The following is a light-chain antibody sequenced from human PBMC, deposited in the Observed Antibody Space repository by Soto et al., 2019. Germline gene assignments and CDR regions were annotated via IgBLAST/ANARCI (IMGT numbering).Light chain of an antibody. CDR2: EVY. Sequence: QCALTQPPSASGSPGQSVTISCTGTSSDVGGYNYVSWYQHHPDKAPKLIIYEVYKRPSGVPDRFSGSKSGNTASLTVSGLQAEDEAEYYCSSYAASDSFVVFGGGTKPTVL. CDR1: SSDVGGYNY. J-gene: IGLJ2*01. V-gene: IGLV2-8*01. CDR3: SSYAASDSFVV.